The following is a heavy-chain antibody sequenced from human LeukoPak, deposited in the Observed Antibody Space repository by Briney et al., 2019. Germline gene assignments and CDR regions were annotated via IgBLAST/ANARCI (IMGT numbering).Heavy chain of an antibody. D-gene: IGHD2-15*01. CDR1: GFTFSSYS. V-gene: IGHV3-48*01. Sequence: GGSLRLSCAASGFTFSSYSMNWVRQAPGKGLEWVSYISSSSSTIYYADSVKGRFTISGDNAKNSLYLQMNSLRAEDTAVYYCARVNCSGGSCHGAFDIWGQGTMVTVSS. CDR3: ARVNCSGGSCHGAFDI. CDR2: ISSSSSTI. J-gene: IGHJ3*02.